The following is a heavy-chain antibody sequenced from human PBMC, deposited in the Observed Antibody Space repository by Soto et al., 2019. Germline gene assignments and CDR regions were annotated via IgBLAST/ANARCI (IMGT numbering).Heavy chain of an antibody. CDR3: GKKRGDYPPYYFDY. CDR2: IYYSGST. D-gene: IGHD4-17*01. V-gene: IGHV4-59*08. Sequence: SETLSLTCTVSGGSISSYYWSWIRQPPGKGLEWIGYIYYSGSTNYNPSLKSRVTISVDTSKNQFSLKLSSVTAADTAVYYCGKKRGDYPPYYFDYWGQGTLVTVSS. CDR1: GGSISSYY. J-gene: IGHJ4*02.